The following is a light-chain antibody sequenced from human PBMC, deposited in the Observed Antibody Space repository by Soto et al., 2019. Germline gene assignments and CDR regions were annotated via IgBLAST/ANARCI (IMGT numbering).Light chain of an antibody. CDR1: QSISTY. CDR3: QQSDITPRT. V-gene: IGKV1-39*01. CDR2: AAS. Sequence: IQMTQSPSFLSASVGHRVTITSRASQSISTYLSWYKQTPGKAPKLLIYAASIMQSGVPSRFSGSGSGTDFTLTISSPQPEDSATYYCQQSDITPRTFGQGTKVDIK. J-gene: IGKJ1*01.